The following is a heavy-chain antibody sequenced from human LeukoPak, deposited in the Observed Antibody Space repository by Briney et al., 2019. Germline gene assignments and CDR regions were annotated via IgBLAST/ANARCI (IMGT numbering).Heavy chain of an antibody. V-gene: IGHV3-48*01. Sequence: PGGSLRLSCAASGFTFSDYSMNWVRQAPGKGLEWVSYISSSSSTIYYADSVKGRFTISRGNAKNSLYLQMNSLRAEDTAVYYCARPSGVGDYWGQGTLVTVSS. CDR1: GFTFSDYS. CDR2: ISSSSSTI. D-gene: IGHD1-26*01. CDR3: ARPSGVGDY. J-gene: IGHJ4*02.